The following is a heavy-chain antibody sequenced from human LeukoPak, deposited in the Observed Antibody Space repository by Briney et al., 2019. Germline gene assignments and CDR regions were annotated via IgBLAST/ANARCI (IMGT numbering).Heavy chain of an antibody. CDR1: GFTFSSNG. J-gene: IGHJ4*02. D-gene: IGHD3-10*01. CDR2: IQYDGSKK. V-gene: IGHV3-30*02. Sequence: GGSLRLSCVASGFTFSSNGMHWVRQAPGKGLEWVTFIQYDGSKKYYADSVKGRFTISRDNSKNTLYLEMNSLRAEDTAVYYRAKDIGSYYDYWGQGILVTVSS. CDR3: AKDIGSYYDY.